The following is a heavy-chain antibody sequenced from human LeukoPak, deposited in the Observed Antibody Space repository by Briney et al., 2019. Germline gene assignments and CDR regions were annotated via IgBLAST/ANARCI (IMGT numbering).Heavy chain of an antibody. Sequence: SETLSLTCTVSGGSISSYYWSWIRQPPGKGLEWIGYIYYSGSTNYNPSPKSRVTISVDTSKNQFSLKLSSVTAADTAVYYRAALLSTATPSYYYGMDVWGQGTTVTVSS. J-gene: IGHJ6*02. CDR1: GGSISSYY. V-gene: IGHV4-59*08. CDR3: AALLSTATPSYYYGMDV. D-gene: IGHD2-15*01. CDR2: IYYSGST.